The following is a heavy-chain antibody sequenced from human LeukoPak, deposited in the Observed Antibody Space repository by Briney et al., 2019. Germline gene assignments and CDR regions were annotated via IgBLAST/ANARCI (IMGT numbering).Heavy chain of an antibody. CDR1: GYTFTSYD. Sequence: ASVKVSCKASGYTFTSYDINWVRQATGQGLEWMGWMNPNSGNTGYAQKFQGRVTMTRNTSISTAYMELSSLRSEDTAVYYCARALIYYGSGSYGRDYWGQGTLVTVSS. CDR2: MNPNSGNT. D-gene: IGHD3-10*01. V-gene: IGHV1-8*01. J-gene: IGHJ4*02. CDR3: ARALIYYGSGSYGRDY.